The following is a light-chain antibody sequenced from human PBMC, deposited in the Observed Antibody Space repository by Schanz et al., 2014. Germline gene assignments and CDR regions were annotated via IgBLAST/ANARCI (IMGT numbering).Light chain of an antibody. CDR1: SSDVGGYNS. CDR2: DVG. J-gene: IGLJ3*02. V-gene: IGLV2-14*01. CDR3: SSYTSSRTLA. Sequence: QSVLTQPASVSGSPGQSITISCTGTSSDVGGYNSVSWYQQHPGKAPKLMIYDVGNRPSGVSNRFSGSKSGNTASLTISDLQAEDEADYYCSSYTSSRTLAFGGGTKLTVL.